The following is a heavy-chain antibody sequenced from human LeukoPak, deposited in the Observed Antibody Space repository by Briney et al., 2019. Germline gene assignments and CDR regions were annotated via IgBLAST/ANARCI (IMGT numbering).Heavy chain of an antibody. V-gene: IGHV4-59*01. CDR3: AREGIGNAFDI. D-gene: IGHD6-13*01. CDR2: IYYSGGT. CDR1: GGSISSYY. J-gene: IGHJ3*02. Sequence: SETLSLTCTVSGGSISSYYWSWIRQPPGKGLEWIGYIYYSGGTNYNPSLKSRVTISVDTSKNQFSLKLSSVTAADTAVYYCAREGIGNAFDIWGQGTMVTVTS.